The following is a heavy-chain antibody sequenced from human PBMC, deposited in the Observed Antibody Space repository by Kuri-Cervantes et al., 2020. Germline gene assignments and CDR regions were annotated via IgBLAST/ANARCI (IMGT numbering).Heavy chain of an antibody. D-gene: IGHD3-10*01. J-gene: IGHJ4*02. CDR3: AGEVTNRGY. Sequence: LRLSCTVSGGSISSGGYYWSWIRQHPGKGLEWIGYIYYSGSTYYNPSLKSLVTISVDTSKNQFSLKLSSVTAADTAVYYCAGEVTNRGYWGQGTPVTVSS. CDR2: IYYSGST. CDR1: GGSISSGGYY. V-gene: IGHV4-31*01.